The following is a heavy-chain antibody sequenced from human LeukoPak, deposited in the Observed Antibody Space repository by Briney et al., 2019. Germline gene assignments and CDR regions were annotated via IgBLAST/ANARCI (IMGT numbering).Heavy chain of an antibody. CDR3: VKGQEVVYAPTFDY. J-gene: IGHJ4*02. V-gene: IGHV3-64D*09. D-gene: IGHD2-8*02. CDR2: IGTNGIST. Sequence: GGSLRLSCAASGFTFNSYAIHWVRQAPGKGLEYVSSIGTNGISTYYADSVTGRFTISRDNSKNSLYLQMSSLRAEDTAVYYCVKGQEVVYAPTFDYWGQGTLVTVSS. CDR1: GFTFNSYA.